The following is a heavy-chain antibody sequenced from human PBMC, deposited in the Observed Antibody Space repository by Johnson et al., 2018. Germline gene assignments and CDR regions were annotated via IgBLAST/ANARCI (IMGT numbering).Heavy chain of an antibody. Sequence: HVQLVESVGGVVQPGRSLRLSCAASGFDFSSFSMHWVRQAPGKGLEWVATTPYDGSLKYYAASVKGRFTIFRDSSTNTRYLQMNSLRAEDTALYYCAKDGGVAVALRYVDVWGKGTTVTVSS. J-gene: IGHJ6*03. CDR2: TPYDGSLK. CDR3: AKDGGVAVALRYVDV. CDR1: GFDFSSFS. V-gene: IGHV3-30*04. D-gene: IGHD6-13*01.